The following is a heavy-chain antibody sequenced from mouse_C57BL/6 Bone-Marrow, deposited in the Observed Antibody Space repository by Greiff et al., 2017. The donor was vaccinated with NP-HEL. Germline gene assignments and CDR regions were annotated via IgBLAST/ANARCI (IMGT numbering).Heavy chain of an antibody. J-gene: IGHJ2*01. CDR3: ARNCDDGFGTYFDY. CDR1: GFSLTSYA. Sequence: VQLQESGPGLVAPSQSLSITCTVSGFSLTSYAISWVRQPPGKGLEWLGVIWTGGGTNYNSALKSRLSISKDNSKSQVFLKMNSLQTDDTARYYCARNCDDGFGTYFDYWGQGTTLTVSS. V-gene: IGHV2-9-1*01. D-gene: IGHD2-3*01. CDR2: IWTGGGT.